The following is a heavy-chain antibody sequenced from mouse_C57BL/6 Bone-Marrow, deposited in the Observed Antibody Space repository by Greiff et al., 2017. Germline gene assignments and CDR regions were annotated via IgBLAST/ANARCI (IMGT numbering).Heavy chain of an antibody. CDR1: GFTFSSYG. CDR2: ISSGGSYT. CDR3: ARHRYFDV. J-gene: IGHJ1*03. V-gene: IGHV5-6*02. Sequence: EVKLVESGGDLVKPGGSLKLSCEASGFTFSSYGMSWVRQTPDKRLEWVATISSGGSYTYYPDSVKGRFTISRDNAKNTLYLQMSSLKSEDTALYYCARHRYFDVWGTGTTVTVSS.